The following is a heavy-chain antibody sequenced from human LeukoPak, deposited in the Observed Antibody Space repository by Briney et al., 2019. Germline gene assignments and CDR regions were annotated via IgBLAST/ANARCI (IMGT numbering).Heavy chain of an antibody. CDR2: ISACNGHT. D-gene: IGHD2-15*01. J-gene: IGHJ4*02. CDR1: GYTFSSYV. Sequence: ASVKVSCKASGYTFSSYVISWVRQAPGQGLEWVGWISACNGHTKYAQKLQGRVSMTTDTSTSTAYMELRSLRSDDTAVYYCARSRSSVAATDLGYWGQGTPVTVSS. V-gene: IGHV1-18*01. CDR3: ARSRSSVAATDLGY.